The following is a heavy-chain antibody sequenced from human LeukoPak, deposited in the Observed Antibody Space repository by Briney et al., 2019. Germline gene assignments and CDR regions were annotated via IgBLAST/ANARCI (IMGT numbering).Heavy chain of an antibody. CDR3: ARAPGITGTILFDY. V-gene: IGHV4-38-2*02. Sequence: SQTLSLTCTVSGGSISSYYWSWIRQPPGKGLEWIGSIYHSGSTYYNPSLKSRVTISVDTSKNQFSLKLSSVTAADTAVYYCARAPGITGTILFDYWGQGTLVTVSS. D-gene: IGHD1-7*01. CDR2: IYHSGST. J-gene: IGHJ4*02. CDR1: GGSISSYY.